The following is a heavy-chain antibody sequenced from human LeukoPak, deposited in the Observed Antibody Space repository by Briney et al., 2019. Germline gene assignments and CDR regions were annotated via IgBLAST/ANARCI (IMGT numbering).Heavy chain of an antibody. J-gene: IGHJ4*02. Sequence: GASVKVFCKASGYTFTGYYMHWVRQAPGQGLEWMGWINPNSGGTNYAQKFQGRVTMTRDTSISTAYMELSRLRSDDTAVYYCAIHVDTAMATGYWGQGTLFTVSS. CDR3: AIHVDTAMATGY. CDR1: GYTFTGYY. V-gene: IGHV1-2*02. CDR2: INPNSGGT. D-gene: IGHD5-18*01.